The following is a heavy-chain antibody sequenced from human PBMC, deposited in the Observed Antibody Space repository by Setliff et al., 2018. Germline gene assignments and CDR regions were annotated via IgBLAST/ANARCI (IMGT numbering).Heavy chain of an antibody. CDR1: GYTFTNYG. CDR3: ARINFYVSSGYYYAPDY. J-gene: IGHJ4*02. CDR2: INNYNTNT. D-gene: IGHD3-22*01. V-gene: IGHV1-18*01. Sequence: GASVKVSCKASGYTFTNYGITWVRQAPGQGLEWMGWINNYNTNTKYAQKLQGRATMTTDTSTSTAYMELRSLRSDDTAVYYCARINFYVSSGYYYAPDYWGQGTLVTVSS.